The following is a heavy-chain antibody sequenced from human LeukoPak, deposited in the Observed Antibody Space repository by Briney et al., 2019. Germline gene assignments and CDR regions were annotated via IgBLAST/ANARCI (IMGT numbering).Heavy chain of an antibody. CDR3: TTLSVGATFAFDI. D-gene: IGHD1-26*01. J-gene: IGHJ3*02. CDR2: IRSKANSYAT. V-gene: IGHV3-73*01. CDR1: GFTFSGFA. Sequence: PGGSLRLSCAASGFTFSGFAMHWVRQASGKGLEWVGRIRSKANSYATAYAASVKGRFTISRDDSKNTAYLQMNSLKTEDTAVYYCTTLSVGATFAFDIWGQGTMVTVSS.